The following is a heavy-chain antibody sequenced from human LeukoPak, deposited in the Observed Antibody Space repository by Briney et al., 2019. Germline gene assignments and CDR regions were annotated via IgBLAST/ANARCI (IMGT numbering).Heavy chain of an antibody. Sequence: SETLSLTCAVSGYSISSGYYWGWIRQPPRKGLEWIGSIYHTGSTYHNPSLKSRVTISIDTSKNQFSLKVTSVTAADTAVYYCARDGGNGDNWFDPWGQGTLVTVSS. J-gene: IGHJ5*02. CDR2: IYHTGST. V-gene: IGHV4-38-2*01. CDR3: ARDGGNGDNWFDP. CDR1: GYSISSGYY. D-gene: IGHD4-23*01.